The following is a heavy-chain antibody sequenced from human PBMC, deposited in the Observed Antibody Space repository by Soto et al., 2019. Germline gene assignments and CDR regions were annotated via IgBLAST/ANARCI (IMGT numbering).Heavy chain of an antibody. D-gene: IGHD6-19*01. CDR3: EKERKSSGWYRLGWFDP. CDR1: GITFSSYA. CDR2: ISGSGGST. J-gene: IGHJ5*02. Sequence: GGSLRLSCAASGITFSSYAMSWVRQAPGKGLEWVSAISGSGGSTYYADSVKGRFTISRDNSKNTLYLQMNSLRAEDTAVYYCEKERKSSGWYRLGWFDPWGQGTLVTVSS. V-gene: IGHV3-23*01.